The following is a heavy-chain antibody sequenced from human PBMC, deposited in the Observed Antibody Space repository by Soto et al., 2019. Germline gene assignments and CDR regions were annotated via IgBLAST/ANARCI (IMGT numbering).Heavy chain of an antibody. D-gene: IGHD3-3*01. CDR1: GGSISSGDYY. CDR2: IYYSGST. CDR3: SRATGNFDFWSGRDHDGPDGDYYYGMDV. Sequence: QVQLQESGPGLVKPSQTLSLTCTVSGGSISSGDYYWSWIRQPPGKGLEWIGYIYYSGSTYYNPSLKSRVTISVDTSKNQFSLKLSSVTAADTAVYYCSRATGNFDFWSGRDHDGPDGDYYYGMDVWGQGTTVTVSS. J-gene: IGHJ6*02. V-gene: IGHV4-30-4*01.